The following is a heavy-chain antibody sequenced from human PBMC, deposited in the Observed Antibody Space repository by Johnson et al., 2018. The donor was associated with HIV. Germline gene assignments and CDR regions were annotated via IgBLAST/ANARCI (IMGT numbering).Heavy chain of an antibody. V-gene: IGHV3-66*01. CDR2: IYSGGSK. D-gene: IGHD6-13*01. J-gene: IGHJ3*02. CDR1: GFTVSNNY. Sequence: EVQLVESGGGLVQPGGSLRLSCAASGFTVSNNYMNWVRQAPGKGLEWVSVIYSGGSKYYADAVKSGFTISRDNSKNTLYLQMNSLRAEDTAVSYCASASSSWRPSGAFDIWGQGTMVTVSS. CDR3: ASASSSWRPSGAFDI.